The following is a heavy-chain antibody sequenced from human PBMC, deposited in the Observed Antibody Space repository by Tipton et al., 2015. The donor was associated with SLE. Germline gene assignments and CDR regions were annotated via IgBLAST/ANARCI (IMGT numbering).Heavy chain of an antibody. CDR1: GGSISSYY. V-gene: IGHV4-59*01. J-gene: IGHJ4*02. CDR3: ARWPTFLAAAGFDY. Sequence: TLSLTCTVSGGSISSYYWSWIRQPPGKGLEWIGYIYYSGSTNYNPSLKSRVTISVDTSKNQFSLKLSSVTAADTAVYYCARWPTFLAAAGFDYWGQGTLVTVSS. D-gene: IGHD6-13*01. CDR2: IYYSGST.